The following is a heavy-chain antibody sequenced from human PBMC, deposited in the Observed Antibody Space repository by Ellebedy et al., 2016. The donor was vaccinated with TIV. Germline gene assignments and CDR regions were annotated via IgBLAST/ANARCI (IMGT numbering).Heavy chain of an antibody. CDR3: ASGRIVATLGGRATNWFDP. D-gene: IGHD5-12*01. CDR2: IYYSGST. Sequence: SETLSLTCTVSGGSISSYYMSWIRQPPGKGLEWIGYIYYSGSTNYNPYLKSRVTISVDTSKNQFSLKLSSVTAADTAVYYCASGRIVATLGGRATNWFDPWGQGTLVTVSS. V-gene: IGHV4-59*01. J-gene: IGHJ5*02. CDR1: GGSISSYY.